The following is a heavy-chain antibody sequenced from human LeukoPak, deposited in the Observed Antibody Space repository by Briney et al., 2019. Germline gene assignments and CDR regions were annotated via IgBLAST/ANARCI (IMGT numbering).Heavy chain of an antibody. D-gene: IGHD3-22*01. CDR2: ISGSGGST. CDR3: AKGRPTYYYDSSGYGFDH. J-gene: IGHJ4*02. CDR1: GFTFSSYA. Sequence: GGSLRLSCAASGFTFSSYAMSWVRQAPGKGLEWVSAISGSGGSTYYADSVKGRFTISGDNSKNTLYLQMNSLRAEDTAVYYCAKGRPTYYYDSSGYGFDHWGQGTLVTVSS. V-gene: IGHV3-23*01.